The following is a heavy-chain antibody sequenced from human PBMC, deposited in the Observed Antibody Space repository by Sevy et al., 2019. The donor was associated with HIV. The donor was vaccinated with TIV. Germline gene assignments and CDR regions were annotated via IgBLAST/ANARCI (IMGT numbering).Heavy chain of an antibody. CDR3: AHRRSKGIIMTEFDF. V-gene: IGHV2-5*02. D-gene: IGHD3-3*02. Sequence: SGPTLVKPTQTLTLTCTFSGFSFATSGVGVGWIRQPPGKAPEWLAMIYWDGDTRYRPSLMNRLTITKDTSKDQVVLRMANMEPVDTGTYYCAHRRSKGIIMTEFDFWGQGTLVTVSS. J-gene: IGHJ4*02. CDR1: GFSFATSGVG. CDR2: IYWDGDT.